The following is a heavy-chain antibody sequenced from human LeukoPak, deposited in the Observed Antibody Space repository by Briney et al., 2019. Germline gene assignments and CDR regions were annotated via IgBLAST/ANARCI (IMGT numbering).Heavy chain of an antibody. CDR3: ARDSDSSGWYFNPEYYFDY. D-gene: IGHD6-19*01. CDR1: GFTVSSNY. V-gene: IGHV3-53*05. Sequence: GGSLRLSCAASGFTVSSNYMSWVRQAPGKGLEWVSVIYSGGSTYYADSVKGRFTISRDNSKNTLYLQMNSLRAEDTAVYYCARDSDSSGWYFNPEYYFDYWGQGTLVTVSS. CDR2: IYSGGST. J-gene: IGHJ4*02.